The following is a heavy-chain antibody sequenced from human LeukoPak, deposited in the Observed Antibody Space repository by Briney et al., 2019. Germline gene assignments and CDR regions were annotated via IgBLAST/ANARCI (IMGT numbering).Heavy chain of an antibody. V-gene: IGHV3-21*01. CDR2: ISSSSSYI. CDR1: GFTFSSCS. Sequence: GGSLTLSCAASGFTFSSCSMNWVRQAPGKGLEWVSSISSSSSYIYYADSVKGRFTISRDNAKNSLYLQMNSLRAEDTAVYYCARDFADTAMGDAFDIWGQGTMVTVSS. J-gene: IGHJ3*02. CDR3: ARDFADTAMGDAFDI. D-gene: IGHD5-18*01.